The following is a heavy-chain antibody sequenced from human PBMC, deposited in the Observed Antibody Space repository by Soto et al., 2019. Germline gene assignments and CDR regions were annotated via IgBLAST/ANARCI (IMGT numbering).Heavy chain of an antibody. CDR1: GFTFDAYP. CDR2: LAWDGGSI. Sequence: EVQLVESGGGLVQPGRSLGLSCAASGFTFDAYPMHWVRQAPGKGLEWVAGLAWDGGSIEYVDSVEGRFTISRDNAKNSLYLPMSSLRDEDTALYYCVRDDAFDLWGQGTQVTVSS. V-gene: IGHV3-9*01. J-gene: IGHJ3*01. CDR3: VRDDAFDL.